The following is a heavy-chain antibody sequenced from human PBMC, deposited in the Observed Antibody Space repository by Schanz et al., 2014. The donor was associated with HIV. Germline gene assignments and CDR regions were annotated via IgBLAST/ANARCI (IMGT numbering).Heavy chain of an antibody. CDR1: GFTFRSYA. CDR3: ARERVGASDC. J-gene: IGHJ4*02. CDR2: ISDDGSKK. V-gene: IGHV3-30*03. Sequence: QVQLVESGGGVVQPGRSLRLSCEASGFTFRSYAMHWVRQAPGKGLEWVAVISDDGSKKYYADSLKGRFAISRDQSTNTLYLQMNSLRAADTAIYYCARERVGASDCWGQGTLVTVSS. D-gene: IGHD1-26*01.